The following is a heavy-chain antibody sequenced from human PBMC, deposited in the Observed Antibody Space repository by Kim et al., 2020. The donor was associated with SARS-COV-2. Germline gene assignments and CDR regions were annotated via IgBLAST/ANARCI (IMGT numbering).Heavy chain of an antibody. J-gene: IGHJ4*02. Sequence: HPSLKSRVTISVDPSKNHFSLKLSSVTAADTAVYYCARDNDSGSSLYFDYWGQGTLVTVSS. CDR3: ARDNDSGSSLYFDY. D-gene: IGHD1-26*01. V-gene: IGHV4-31*02.